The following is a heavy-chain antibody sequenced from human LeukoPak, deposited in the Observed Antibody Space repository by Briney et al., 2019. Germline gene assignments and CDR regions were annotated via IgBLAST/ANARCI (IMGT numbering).Heavy chain of an antibody. CDR2: IYPGDSDT. J-gene: IGHJ4*02. CDR1: GYSFTSYW. V-gene: IGHV5-51*01. CDR3: ASGRRSSSPDFDY. D-gene: IGHD6-13*01. Sequence: GESLRISCKGSGYSFTSYWIGWVRQMPGKGLEWMGIIYPGDSDTRYSPSFQGQVTISADKSISTAYLQWSSLKASDTAMYYCASGRRSSSPDFDYWGQGTLVTVSS.